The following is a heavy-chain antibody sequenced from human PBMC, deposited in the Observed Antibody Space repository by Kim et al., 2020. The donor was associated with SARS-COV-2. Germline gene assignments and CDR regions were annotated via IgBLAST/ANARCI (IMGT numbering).Heavy chain of an antibody. D-gene: IGHD3-22*01. J-gene: IGHJ4*02. Sequence: KSRVTISVDTSKNQFSLKLSSVTAADTAVYYCARHPTYYYDSSGYYHFDYWGQGTLVTVSS. V-gene: IGHV4-39*01. CDR3: ARHPTYYYDSSGYYHFDY.